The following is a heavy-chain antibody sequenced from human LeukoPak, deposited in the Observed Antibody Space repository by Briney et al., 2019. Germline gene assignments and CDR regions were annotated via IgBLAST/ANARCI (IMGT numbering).Heavy chain of an antibody. D-gene: IGHD3-22*01. J-gene: IGHJ4*02. V-gene: IGHV4-39*07. CDR3: ATSEYDSSGYYYGSLDY. Sequence: PSETLSLTCTVSGGSISSSSYYWGWIRQPPGKGLEWIGSIYHSGSTYYNPSLKSRVTISVDTSKNQFSLKLSSVTAADTAVYYCATSEYDSSGYYYGSLDYWGQGTLVTVSS. CDR2: IYHSGST. CDR1: GGSISSSSYY.